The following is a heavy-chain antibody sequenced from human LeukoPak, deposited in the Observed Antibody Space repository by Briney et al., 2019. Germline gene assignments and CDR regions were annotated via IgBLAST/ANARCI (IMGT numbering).Heavy chain of an antibody. CDR1: GYTFTSYY. CDR2: INPSGGST. Sequence: GASVKVSCKACGYTFTSYYMHWVRQAPGQGLEWMGIINPSGGSTSYAQKLQGRVTMTRDTSTSTVYMELSSLRSEDTAVYYCARDYIPQEGAGLGAFDIWGQGTMVTVSS. V-gene: IGHV1-46*01. D-gene: IGHD2-21*01. CDR3: ARDYIPQEGAGLGAFDI. J-gene: IGHJ3*02.